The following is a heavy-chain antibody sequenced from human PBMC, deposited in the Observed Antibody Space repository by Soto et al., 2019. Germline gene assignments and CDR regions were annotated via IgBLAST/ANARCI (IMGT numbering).Heavy chain of an antibody. CDR3: ATGGIYYET. J-gene: IGHJ5*02. CDR2: INTGGSPA. Sequence: GGSLRLSCTVSGFAFRHNYLTWIRQAPGKGLEWLSYINTGGSPAYYADSVKGRFTISTDIAKKSLYLQMDSPRADDTGVYYCATGGIYYETWGQGTLVTVSS. D-gene: IGHD1-26*01. CDR1: GFAFRHNY. V-gene: IGHV3-11*01.